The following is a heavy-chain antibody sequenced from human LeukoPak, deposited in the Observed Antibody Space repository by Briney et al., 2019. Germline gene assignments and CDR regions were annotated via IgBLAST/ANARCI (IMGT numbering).Heavy chain of an antibody. CDR3: AKVGGNLNDY. CDR2: ISGSGGST. CDR1: GFTFSSYA. D-gene: IGHD4-23*01. V-gene: IGHV3-23*01. Sequence: GGSLRPSCAASGFTFSSYAMSWVRQAPGKGLEWVSTISGSGGSTYYADSVEGRFTISRDNSKNTLYLQMNSLRAEDTAVYYCAKVGGNLNDYWGQGTLVTVSP. J-gene: IGHJ4*02.